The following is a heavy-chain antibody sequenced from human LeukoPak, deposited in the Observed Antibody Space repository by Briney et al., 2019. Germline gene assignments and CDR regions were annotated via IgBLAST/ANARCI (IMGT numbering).Heavy chain of an antibody. CDR2: ISYDGSNK. V-gene: IGHV3-30-3*01. CDR1: GFTFSSYA. J-gene: IGHJ4*02. Sequence: GGSLRLSCAASGFTFSSYAMHWVRQAPGKGLEWVAVISYDGSNKYYADSVKGRFTISRDNSKNTLYLQMNSLRVEDTAVYYCAKGRDFLDYWGQGTLVTVSS. CDR3: AKGRDFLDY. D-gene: IGHD2/OR15-2a*01.